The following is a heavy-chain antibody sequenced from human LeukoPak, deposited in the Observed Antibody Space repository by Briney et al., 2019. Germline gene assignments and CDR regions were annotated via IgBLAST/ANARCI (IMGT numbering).Heavy chain of an antibody. CDR1: GGSISSYY. J-gene: IGHJ4*02. Sequence: SETLSLTCTVSGGSISSYYWSWIRQPPGKGLEWIGYIYYSGSTNYNPSLKSRVTISVDTSKNQFSLKLSSVTAADTAVCYCAGGLAAAGLDYWGQGTLVTVSS. CDR2: IYYSGST. CDR3: AGGLAAAGLDY. V-gene: IGHV4-59*01. D-gene: IGHD6-13*01.